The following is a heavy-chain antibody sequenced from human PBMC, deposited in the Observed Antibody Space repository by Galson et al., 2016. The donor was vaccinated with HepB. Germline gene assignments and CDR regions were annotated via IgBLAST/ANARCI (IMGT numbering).Heavy chain of an antibody. CDR3: TRPFCTNGVCYWAYGMDV. CDR1: GFTFSSYS. Sequence: SLRLSCAASGFTFSSYSMNWVRQAPGKGLEWVSYISSSSNTIYYADSVKGRFTISRDNAKNSLYLQMNSLRADDTAVYYCTRPFCTNGVCYWAYGMDVWGQGTTVAVSS. V-gene: IGHV3-48*01. CDR2: ISSSSNTI. J-gene: IGHJ6*02. D-gene: IGHD2-8*01.